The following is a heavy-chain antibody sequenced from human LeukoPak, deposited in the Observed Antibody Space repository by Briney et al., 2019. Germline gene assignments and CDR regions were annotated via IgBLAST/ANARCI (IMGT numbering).Heavy chain of an antibody. CDR1: GGSISSSSYY. Sequence: SETLSLTCTVSGGSISSSSYYWGWIRQPPGKGLEWIGSIYYSGSTYYNPSLKSLVTISVDTSKNQFSLKLSSVTAADTAVYYCQGYYYDSSGPEAFDIWGQGTMVTVSS. CDR3: QGYYYDSSGPEAFDI. D-gene: IGHD3-22*01. V-gene: IGHV4-39*07. J-gene: IGHJ3*02. CDR2: IYYSGST.